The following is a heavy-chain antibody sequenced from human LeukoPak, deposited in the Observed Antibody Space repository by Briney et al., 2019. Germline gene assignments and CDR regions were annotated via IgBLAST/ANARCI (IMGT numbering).Heavy chain of an antibody. D-gene: IGHD1-14*01. CDR1: GFTFSNYW. Sequence: GGSLRLSCAASGFTFSNYWMHWVRQAPGKGLVWVLHINSDGSRTNYAASVKGRFTISRDNAKNTLYRQMNSLRAEDTAVYYCARQPDYWGQGTLVTVSS. V-gene: IGHV3-74*01. CDR2: INSDGSRT. CDR3: ARQPDY. J-gene: IGHJ4*02.